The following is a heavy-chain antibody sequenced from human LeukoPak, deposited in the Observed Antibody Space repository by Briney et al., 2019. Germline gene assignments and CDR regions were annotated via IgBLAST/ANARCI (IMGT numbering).Heavy chain of an antibody. CDR1: GYTFNSYD. CDR3: TRNFLGLNY. CDR2: MNPNSGNT. V-gene: IGHV1-8*01. Sequence: GASVTVSCKASGYTFNSYDIYWVRQATGQGLEWMGRMNPNSGNTGYAQKFQGRVAMARDTSINTAYMELSGLRSEDTAVYYCTRNFLGLNYWGQGTLVTVSS. J-gene: IGHJ4*02. D-gene: IGHD1-26*01.